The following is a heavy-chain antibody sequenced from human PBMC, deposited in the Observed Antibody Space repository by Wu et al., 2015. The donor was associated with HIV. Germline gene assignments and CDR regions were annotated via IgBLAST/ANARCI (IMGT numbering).Heavy chain of an antibody. V-gene: IGHV1-2*02. D-gene: IGHD3-22*01. Sequence: QVQLVQSGAEVKKPGASVKVSCKASGYTFTGYYMHWVRQAPGQGLEWMGWINPNSGGTNYAQKFQGRVTMTRDTSISTAYMELSRLRSDDTAVYYCARDLHGTYYYDSSGYYLDYWGQGTLVTVSS. J-gene: IGHJ4*02. CDR3: ARDLHGTYYYDSSGYYLDY. CDR2: INPNSGGT. CDR1: GYTFTGYY.